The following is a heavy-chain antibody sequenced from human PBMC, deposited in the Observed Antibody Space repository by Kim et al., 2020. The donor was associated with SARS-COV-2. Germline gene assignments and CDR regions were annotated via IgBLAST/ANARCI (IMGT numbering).Heavy chain of an antibody. CDR1: GGSFSGYY. CDR2: INHSGST. V-gene: IGHV4-34*01. D-gene: IGHD3-10*01. Sequence: SETLSLTCAVYGGSFSGYYWSWIRQPPGKGLEWIGEINHSGSTNYNPSLKSRVTISVDTSKNQFSLKLSSVTAADTAVYYCARGVGAGVLMGGMAGWGQG. J-gene: IGHJ6*02. CDR3: ARGVGAGVLMGGMAG.